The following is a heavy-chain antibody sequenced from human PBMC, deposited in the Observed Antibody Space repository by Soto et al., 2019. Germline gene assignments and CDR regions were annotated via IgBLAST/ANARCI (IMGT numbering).Heavy chain of an antibody. CDR3: ARDGSAVAGTGY. J-gene: IGHJ4*02. CDR1: GFTFSSYG. Sequence: QVQLVESGGGVVQPGRSLRLSCAASGFTFSSYGMHWVRQAPGKGLEWVAVIWYDGSNKYYADSVKGRFTISRDNSKNTLYLQMNSLRAEDTAVYYCARDGSAVAGTGYWGQGTLATVSS. CDR2: IWYDGSNK. V-gene: IGHV3-33*01. D-gene: IGHD6-19*01.